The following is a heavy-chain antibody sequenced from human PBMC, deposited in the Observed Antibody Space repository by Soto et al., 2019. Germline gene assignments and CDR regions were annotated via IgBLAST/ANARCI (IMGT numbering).Heavy chain of an antibody. J-gene: IGHJ4*02. D-gene: IGHD2-2*01. V-gene: IGHV3-23*01. Sequence: VGSLRLSCAASGFTFSNYAMSWVRQAPGKGLEWVSTVSGSGGSTYYADSVKGRFTISRDNSKNSLYVQMNSLRAEDTALYYCAKGTGYCSSTSCSVRGPFDYWGQGTLVTVSS. CDR1: GFTFSNYA. CDR2: VSGSGGST. CDR3: AKGTGYCSSTSCSVRGPFDY.